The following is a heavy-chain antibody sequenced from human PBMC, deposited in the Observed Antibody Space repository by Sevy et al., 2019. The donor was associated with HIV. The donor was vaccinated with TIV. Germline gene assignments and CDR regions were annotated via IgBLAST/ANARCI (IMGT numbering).Heavy chain of an antibody. J-gene: IGHJ4*02. D-gene: IGHD3-22*01. Sequence: SETLSLTCTVSGGSISSSSYYWGWIRQPPGKGLEWIGSIYYSGSTYYNPSRKSRVTISVDTSKNQFSLKLSSVTAADTAVYYCARHVRPSNYYDSSGGIDYWGQGTLVTVSS. CDR3: ARHVRPSNYYDSSGGIDY. CDR2: IYYSGST. V-gene: IGHV4-39*01. CDR1: GGSISSSSYY.